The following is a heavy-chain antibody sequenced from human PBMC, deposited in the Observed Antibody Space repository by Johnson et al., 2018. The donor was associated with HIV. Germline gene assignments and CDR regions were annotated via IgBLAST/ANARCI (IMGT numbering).Heavy chain of an antibody. J-gene: IGHJ3*02. Sequence: QVQLVESGGGVVQPGRSLRLSCAASGFTFRSYGMHWVRQAPGKGLEWVAVIWYDGSNKYYADSVKGRFTISRDNSKNTLYLQMNSLRAEDTAVYYCAREYYYDSSGYNAFDIWGQGTMVTVSS. D-gene: IGHD3-22*01. CDR3: AREYYYDSSGYNAFDI. CDR1: GFTFRSYG. V-gene: IGHV3-30*19. CDR2: IWYDGSNK.